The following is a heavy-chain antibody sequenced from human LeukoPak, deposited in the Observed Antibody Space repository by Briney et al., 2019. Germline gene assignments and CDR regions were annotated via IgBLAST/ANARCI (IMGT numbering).Heavy chain of an antibody. D-gene: IGHD3-22*01. Sequence: GASVKVSCTGSGFPFTSYAIHWVRQAPGQRLEWMGWVNADNSNTKYSQEFQGRVTITRDTSASTAYMDLNSLASEDMAVYYCAVGDYYSDTHFDYWGQGTLVTVSS. V-gene: IGHV1-3*03. CDR3: AVGDYYSDTHFDY. CDR1: GFPFTSYA. CDR2: VNADNSNT. J-gene: IGHJ4*02.